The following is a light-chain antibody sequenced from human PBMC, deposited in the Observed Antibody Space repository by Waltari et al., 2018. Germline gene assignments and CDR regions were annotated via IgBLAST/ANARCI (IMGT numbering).Light chain of an antibody. V-gene: IGKV1-39*01. J-gene: IGKJ3*01. CDR2: AAS. Sequence: DIQMTQSPSSLSASVGDRVTITCRASQSISSYLNWYQQKPWKAPKLQIYAASSLQSGVPSRFSGSGSGTDFTLTISSLQPEDFATYYCQQSYSTPLFTFGPGTKVDIK. CDR3: QQSYSTPLFT. CDR1: QSISSY.